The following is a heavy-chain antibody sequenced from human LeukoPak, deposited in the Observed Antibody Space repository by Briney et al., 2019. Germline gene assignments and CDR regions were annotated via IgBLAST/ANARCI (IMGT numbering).Heavy chain of an antibody. D-gene: IGHD5-24*01. V-gene: IGHV1-2*02. CDR1: GYIFTGYY. Sequence: ASVNVSCKASGYIFTGYYMHWVRQAPGLGLEWMGWINPNSGDTNYAQKFLGRVTMTRDTSTSTAFMELSSLRSDDTAVYYCATRPSGDPFEYWGQGTLVTVSS. CDR2: INPNSGDT. CDR3: ATRPSGDPFEY. J-gene: IGHJ4*02.